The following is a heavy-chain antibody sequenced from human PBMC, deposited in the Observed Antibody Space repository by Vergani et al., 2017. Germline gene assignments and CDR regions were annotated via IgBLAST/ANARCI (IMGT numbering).Heavy chain of an antibody. D-gene: IGHD3-3*01. Sequence: QVQLVQSGAEVKKPGASVKVSCKASGYTFTSYYMHWVRQAPGQGLEWMAVIWYDGSNKYYADSVKGRFTISRDNSKNTLYLQMNSLRAEDTAVYYCARGHPRDYDFWGQGILVTVSS. CDR1: GYTFTSYY. CDR3: ARGHPRDYDF. CDR2: IWYDGSNK. V-gene: IGHV3-33*01. J-gene: IGHJ4*02.